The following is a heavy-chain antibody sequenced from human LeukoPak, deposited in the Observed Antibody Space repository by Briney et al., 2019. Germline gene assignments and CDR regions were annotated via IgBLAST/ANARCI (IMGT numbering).Heavy chain of an antibody. D-gene: IGHD3-22*01. V-gene: IGHV1-2*02. CDR2: IDPNIGNT. CDR3: ARAGHNSESGGYDY. CDR1: GYTFIDHY. Sequence: ASVKVSCKPSGYTFIDHYIHWVRQAPGQGLESMGWIDPNIGNTNYAQKFQGRVTMTRDTSSSTAYIELSRLRSDDTAAYYCARAGHNSESGGYDYWGQGTLVTVSS. J-gene: IGHJ4*02.